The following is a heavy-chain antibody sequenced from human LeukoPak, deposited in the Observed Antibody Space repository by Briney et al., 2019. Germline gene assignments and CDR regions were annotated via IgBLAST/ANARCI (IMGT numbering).Heavy chain of an antibody. J-gene: IGHJ4*02. CDR2: IYPGDSHT. D-gene: IGHD5-24*01. Sequence: GASLKISGKGSGYSFTSYWTGWLRQMPGKGLEWMGIIYPGDSHTRYSPSFPGQVTISADKSITTAYLQWSSLKASDTAMYYCARHGRIATISCYFDYWGQGTLVTVSS. V-gene: IGHV5-51*01. CDR3: ARHGRIATISCYFDY. CDR1: GYSFTSYW.